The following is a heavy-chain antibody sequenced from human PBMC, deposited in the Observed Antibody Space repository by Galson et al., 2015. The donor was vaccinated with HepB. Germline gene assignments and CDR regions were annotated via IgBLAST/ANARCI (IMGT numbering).Heavy chain of an antibody. CDR3: ASYGPLTCGGDCYTSPGAFDI. J-gene: IGHJ3*02. D-gene: IGHD2-21*01. CDR1: GFTFSSYW. Sequence: SLRLSCAASGFTFSSYWMSWVRQAPGKGLEWVANIKQDGSEKYYVDSVKGRFTISRDNAKNSLYLQMNSLRAEDTAVYYCASYGPLTCGGDCYTSPGAFDIWGQGTMVTVSS. CDR2: IKQDGSEK. V-gene: IGHV3-7*01.